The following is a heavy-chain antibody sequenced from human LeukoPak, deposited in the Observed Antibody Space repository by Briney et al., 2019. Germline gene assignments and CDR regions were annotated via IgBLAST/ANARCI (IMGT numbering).Heavy chain of an antibody. J-gene: IGHJ4*02. CDR3: ARGYQRPDY. V-gene: IGHV3-21*01. Sequence: GGSLRLSCAASGFTFSSYSINWIRQAPGKGLEWVSSISSSSSNIYCADSVKGRFTISRDNAKNSLYLQMNSLRVEDTAVYYCARGYQRPDYWGQGTLIIVSS. CDR2: ISSSSSNI. CDR1: GFTFSSYS. D-gene: IGHD2-2*01.